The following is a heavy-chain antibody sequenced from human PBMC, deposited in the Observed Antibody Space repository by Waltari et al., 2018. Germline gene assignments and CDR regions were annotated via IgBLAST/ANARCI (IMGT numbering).Heavy chain of an antibody. Sequence: EVQLLESGGGLVQPGGSLRLSCAASGFTLSSYVMSWVRQGPGKGLEWVSVIYSGEPTDYADSVKGRFTISRDNSKNTLHLQMNSLRGEDTAVYYCAKHAALGYCGGGNCYSDYWGQGTLVTVSS. J-gene: IGHJ4*02. CDR3: AKHAALGYCGGGNCYSDY. CDR1: GFTLSSYV. V-gene: IGHV3-23*03. CDR2: IYSGEPT. D-gene: IGHD2-15*01.